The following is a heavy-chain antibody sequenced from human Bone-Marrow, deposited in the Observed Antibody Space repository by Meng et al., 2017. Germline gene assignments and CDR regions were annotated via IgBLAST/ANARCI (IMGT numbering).Heavy chain of an antibody. CDR3: GRDQGRELINH. D-gene: IGHD1-7*01. V-gene: IGHV4-4*02. J-gene: IGHJ4*02. CDR1: GDSISSEFW. CDR2: VYHRGDT. Sequence: QVQLQESGPGLVKPSGTLSLTCTGSGDSISSEFWWSWVRSPPGKGLEWIGEVYHRGDTNYNPSLKSRVDISVDKSKNQFYLSLFSVTAADTAVYYCGRDQGRELINHWGQGTLVTVSS.